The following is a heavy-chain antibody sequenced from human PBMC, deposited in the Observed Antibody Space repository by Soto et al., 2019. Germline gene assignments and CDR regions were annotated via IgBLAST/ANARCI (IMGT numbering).Heavy chain of an antibody. CDR1: GFTFSSYA. CDR3: TRVTGYSSYYYYGMDV. Sequence: GGSLRLSCAASGFTFSSYAMHWVRQAPGKGLEWVAVISYDGSNKYYADSVKGRFTISRDNSKNTLYLQMNSLRAEDTAVYYCTRVTGYSSYYYYGMDVWGQGTTVTVSS. V-gene: IGHV3-30-3*01. J-gene: IGHJ6*02. CDR2: ISYDGSNK. D-gene: IGHD4-4*01.